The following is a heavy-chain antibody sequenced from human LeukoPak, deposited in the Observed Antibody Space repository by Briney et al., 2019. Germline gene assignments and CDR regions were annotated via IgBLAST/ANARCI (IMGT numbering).Heavy chain of an antibody. Sequence: SETLSLTCAVYGYSFSDYYWNWIRQPPGQGLDWLGEINHRASTNHNPSLQTRITLSVDTSKNRFSLRLSSVTAADTAVYFCARGQVPAARGHNWFDPWGLGTLVTVSS. CDR3: ARGQVPAARGHNWFDP. CDR1: GYSFSDYY. V-gene: IGHV4-34*01. J-gene: IGHJ5*02. CDR2: INHRAST. D-gene: IGHD2-2*01.